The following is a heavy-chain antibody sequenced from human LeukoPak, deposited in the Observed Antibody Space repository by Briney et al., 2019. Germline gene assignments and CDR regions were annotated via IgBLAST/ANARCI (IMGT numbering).Heavy chain of an antibody. CDR3: ASEVVVVGFDI. J-gene: IGHJ5*02. D-gene: IGHD2-15*01. V-gene: IGHV1-69*13. Sequence: SVKVSCKASGGTFSSYAISWVGQATGQGLEWMGGIIPIFGTANDAQNFQGRVTINADESMSTAYMNLTSMRSEDTAVYYCASEVVVVGFDIWGQGTLVTVSS. CDR2: IIPIFGTA. CDR1: GGTFSSYA.